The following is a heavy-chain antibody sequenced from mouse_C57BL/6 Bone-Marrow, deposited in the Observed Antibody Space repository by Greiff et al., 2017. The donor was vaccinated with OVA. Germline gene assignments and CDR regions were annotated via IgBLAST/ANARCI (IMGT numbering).Heavy chain of an antibody. CDR3: TVPPYYYGSSPYYYAMDY. CDR2: IRLKSDNYAT. CDR1: GFTFSNYW. Sequence: EVKLVESGGGLVQPGGSMKLSCVASGFTFSNYWMNWVRQSPEKGLEWVAQIRLKSDNYATHYAESVKGRFTISRDDSKSSVYLQMNNLRAEDTGIYYCTVPPYYYGSSPYYYAMDYWGQGTSVTVSS. D-gene: IGHD1-1*01. J-gene: IGHJ4*01. V-gene: IGHV6-3*01.